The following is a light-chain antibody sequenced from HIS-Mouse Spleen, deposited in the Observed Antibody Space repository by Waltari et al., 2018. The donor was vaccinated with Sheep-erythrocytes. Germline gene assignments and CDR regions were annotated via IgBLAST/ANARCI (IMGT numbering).Light chain of an antibody. CDR3: CSYAGSYNHV. Sequence: QSALTQPRSVSGSPGQSVTIPCTGTSSDVGGYNYVSWYQQYTGKAPKLMIYDVSKRPSGVPDRFSGSKSGNTASLTISGLQAEDEADYYCCSYAGSYNHVFATGTKVTVL. CDR1: SSDVGGYNY. V-gene: IGLV2-11*01. CDR2: DVS. J-gene: IGLJ1*01.